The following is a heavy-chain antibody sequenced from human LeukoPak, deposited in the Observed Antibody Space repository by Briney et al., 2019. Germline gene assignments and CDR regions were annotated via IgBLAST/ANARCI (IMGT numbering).Heavy chain of an antibody. D-gene: IGHD4-17*01. CDR1: GGSISSGSYY. CDR2: IHNTRKT. CDR3: ARKNDYGDSYYMDV. J-gene: IGHJ6*03. Sequence: SQTLSLTCTVSGGSISSGSYYWGWIRQHPGKGLEWLGYIHNTRKTDYNPYLKCRIIISLDTSKIRFSLRLSSVTAADTDLYYCARKNDYGDSYYMDVWGKGTTVTVSS. V-gene: IGHV4-31*03.